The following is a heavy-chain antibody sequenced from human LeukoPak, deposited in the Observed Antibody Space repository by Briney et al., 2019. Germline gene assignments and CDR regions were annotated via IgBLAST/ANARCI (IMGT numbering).Heavy chain of an antibody. J-gene: IGHJ5*02. V-gene: IGHV4-31*03. CDR3: ARAYYSSSSVWFDP. CDR1: GGSISSGGYY. Sequence: PSETLSLTCTVSGGSISSGGYYWSWIRQHPGKGLEWIGYIYYSGSTYYNPSLKSRVTISVDTSKNQFSLKLSSVTAADTAVHYCARAYYSSSSVWFDPWGQGTLVTVSS. CDR2: IYYSGST. D-gene: IGHD6-6*01.